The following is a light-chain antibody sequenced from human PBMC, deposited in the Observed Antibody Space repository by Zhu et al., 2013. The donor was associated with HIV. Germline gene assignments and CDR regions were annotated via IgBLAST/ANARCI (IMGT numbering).Light chain of an antibody. V-gene: IGLV1-47*01. CDR3: ATWDDSLSGPV. CDR1: SSNIGTNY. Sequence: QSVLTQPPSASGTPGQRVTISCSGSSSNIGTNYVYWYQHLPGTAPKLLIYRNNLRPSGVPDRFSGSKSGTSASLAISGLRSEDEAAYSCATWDDSLSGPVFGGGTTLTVL. J-gene: IGLJ3*02. CDR2: RNN.